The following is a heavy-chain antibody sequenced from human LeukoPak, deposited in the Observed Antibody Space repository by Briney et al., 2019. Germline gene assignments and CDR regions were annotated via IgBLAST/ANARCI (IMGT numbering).Heavy chain of an antibody. CDR3: EDGIRYFDWLDNYYYYYMDV. Sequence: ASVKVSCKASGYTFTSSGISWVRHAPGQELERMGWISAYNGNTNYAQKFQGRVTMTRNTSISTAYMELSSLRSEDTVVFQAEDGIRYFDWLDNYYYYYMDVWGKGTTVTISS. CDR2: ISAYNGNT. CDR1: GYTFTSSG. V-gene: IGHV1-18*01. J-gene: IGHJ6*03. D-gene: IGHD3-9*01.